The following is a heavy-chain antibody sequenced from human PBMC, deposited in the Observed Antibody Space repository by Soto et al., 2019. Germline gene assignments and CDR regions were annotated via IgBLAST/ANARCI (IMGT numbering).Heavy chain of an antibody. D-gene: IGHD5-12*01. CDR2: INTYNGMT. V-gene: IGHV1-18*01. Sequence: QVQLVQSGGEVKKPGASVTVSCKASGYTFINYHITWVRQAPGQGLEWMAWINTYNGMTDYAQRFQGRVTMTRDTSTSPAYTGLMNLGYDATVVYFCTKSPRGEMATAWGKGTLVTVSS. CDR3: TKSPRGEMATA. CDR1: GYTFINYH. J-gene: IGHJ5*02.